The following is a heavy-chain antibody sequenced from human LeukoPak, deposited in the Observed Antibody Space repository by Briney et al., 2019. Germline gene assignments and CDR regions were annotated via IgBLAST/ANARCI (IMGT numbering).Heavy chain of an antibody. Sequence: SETLSLTCTVSGGSISSSSSYYWGWIRQPPGKGLEWIGSIYYTGDTYYNSSLKSRVTISVDTSKNQFSLKLSSVTAADTAVYYCAREILRRDGYNSNWGQGTLVTVSS. J-gene: IGHJ4*02. CDR3: AREILRRDGYNSN. CDR1: GGSISSSSSYY. CDR2: IYYTGDT. D-gene: IGHD5-24*01. V-gene: IGHV4-39*07.